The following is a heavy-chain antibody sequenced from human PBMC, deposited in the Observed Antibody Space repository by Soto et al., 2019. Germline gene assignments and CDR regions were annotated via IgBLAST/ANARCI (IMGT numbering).Heavy chain of an antibody. D-gene: IGHD2-2*01. V-gene: IGHV4-59*01. CDR1: GGSISIYY. J-gene: IGHJ4*02. CDR3: ARGTQLPYYFDY. Sequence: SETLSLTCTVSGGSISIYYWSWVRQPPGKGLEWIGYIYYSGSTNYNPSLKSRVTISEDTSKNQFSLKLSSVTAADTAMYYCARGTQLPYYFDYWGQGTLVTVSS. CDR2: IYYSGST.